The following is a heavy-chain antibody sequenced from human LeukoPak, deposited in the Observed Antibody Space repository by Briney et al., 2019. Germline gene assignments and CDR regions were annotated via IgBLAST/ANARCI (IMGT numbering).Heavy chain of an antibody. CDR3: VRDGGVSGYDLLDY. Sequence: GGSLRLSCAASGFPFSTSAMTWVRQAPGKGLQWVSSILGSGRDTYYTDSVKGRFTISRDNAKNSLSLQMNSLRAEDTAVYYCVRDGGVSGYDLLDYWGQGTLVTVSS. CDR1: GFPFSTSA. CDR2: ILGSGRDT. D-gene: IGHD5-12*01. V-gene: IGHV3-23*01. J-gene: IGHJ4*02.